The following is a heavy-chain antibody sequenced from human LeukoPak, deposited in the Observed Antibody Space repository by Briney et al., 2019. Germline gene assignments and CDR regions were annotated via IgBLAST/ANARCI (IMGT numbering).Heavy chain of an antibody. V-gene: IGHV4-39*02. CDR2: TYYSGST. J-gene: IGHJ4*02. D-gene: IGHD6-13*01. CDR1: GGSISSSSYY. Sequence: PSETLSLTCTVSGGSISSSSYYWGWIRQPPGKGLEWIGSTYYSGSTYYNPSLKSRVTISVDTSKNQFSLKLSSVTAADTAVYYCAKDKGIGIAAAGTEGAFDYWGQGTLVTVSS. CDR3: AKDKGIGIAAAGTEGAFDY.